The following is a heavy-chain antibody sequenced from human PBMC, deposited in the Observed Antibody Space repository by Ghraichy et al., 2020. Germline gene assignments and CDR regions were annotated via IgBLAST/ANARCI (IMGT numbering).Heavy chain of an antibody. D-gene: IGHD3-10*01. J-gene: IGHJ4*02. CDR1: GFTFSTYT. CDR2: ISSSSSSI. CDR3: ARKDFDTSGTYYIPFFDY. Sequence: LSLTCEASGFTFSTYTMTWVRQAPGKGLEWVAHISSSSSSIHYADSVKGRFTISRDNAKNSLHLQMNSLRDEDAAVYYCARKDFDTSGTYYIPFFDYWGQGPLVTVSS. V-gene: IGHV3-48*02.